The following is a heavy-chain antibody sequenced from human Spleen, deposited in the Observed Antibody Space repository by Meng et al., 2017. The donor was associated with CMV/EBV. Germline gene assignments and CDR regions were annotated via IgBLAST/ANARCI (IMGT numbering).Heavy chain of an antibody. CDR2: ISPNTGGT. Sequence: ASVKVSCKASGYTFIGYYIHWVRQAPGQGLEWMGWISPNTGGTNYAQKFQGRVTMTRDTSISTAYMEVSRLRSDDTAVYYCAREKGTGDVVGATGICDCWGQGTLVTVSS. V-gene: IGHV1-2*02. D-gene: IGHD1-26*01. J-gene: IGHJ4*02. CDR3: AREKGTGDVVGATGICDC. CDR1: GYTFIGYY.